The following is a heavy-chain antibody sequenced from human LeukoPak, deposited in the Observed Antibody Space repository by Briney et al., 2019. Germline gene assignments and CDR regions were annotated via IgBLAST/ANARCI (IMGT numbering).Heavy chain of an antibody. CDR3: ARAFDISWDYYYMDV. D-gene: IGHD3-3*02. CDR1: GFTFSSYS. Sequence: GGSLRLSCAASGFTFSSYSMNWVRQAPGKGLEWVSSISSSSSYIYYADSVKGRFTISRDDAKNSLFLQMNSLRAEDTAIYYCARAFDISWDYYYMDVWGKGTTVTVSS. J-gene: IGHJ6*03. CDR2: ISSSSSYI. V-gene: IGHV3-21*01.